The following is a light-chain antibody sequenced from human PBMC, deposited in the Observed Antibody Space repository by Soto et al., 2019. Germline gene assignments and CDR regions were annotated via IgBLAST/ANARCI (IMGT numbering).Light chain of an antibody. CDR2: AAS. Sequence: AIRMTQSPSSFSASTGDRFTITCRASQGISIYLAWYQQKPGKAPKLLIYAASTLQSGVPSRFSGSGSGTVFTLTISCLQSEDFATYYCQQYYSYPPTFGQGTKVDIK. CDR1: QGISIY. CDR3: QQYYSYPPT. V-gene: IGKV1-8*01. J-gene: IGKJ1*01.